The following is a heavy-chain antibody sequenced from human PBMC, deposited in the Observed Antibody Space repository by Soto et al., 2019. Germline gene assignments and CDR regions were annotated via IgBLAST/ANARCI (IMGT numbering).Heavy chain of an antibody. J-gene: IGHJ6*02. V-gene: IGHV3-48*02. Sequence: VQLVESGGGLVQPGGSLRLSCAASGFTFSSYSMNWVRQAPGKGLEWVSYISSSSSTIYYADSVKGRFTISRDNAKNSLYLQMNSLRDEDTAVYYCARPEYSSSSYGMDVWDQGTTVTVSS. CDR2: ISSSSSTI. CDR3: ARPEYSSSSYGMDV. CDR1: GFTFSSYS. D-gene: IGHD6-6*01.